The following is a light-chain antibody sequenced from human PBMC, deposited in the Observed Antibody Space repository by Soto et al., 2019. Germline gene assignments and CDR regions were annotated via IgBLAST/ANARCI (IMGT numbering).Light chain of an antibody. CDR2: GAS. V-gene: IGKV3-20*01. J-gene: IGKJ5*01. Sequence: EIVLTQSPGTLSLSPGERAALSCRASQSVSSSYLAWYQQKIGQAPRLLIYGASSRATGIPDRFSGSGSGTDFTLTISRLEPEDFAAYFCQQFGISPITFGQGTRLEIK. CDR3: QQFGISPIT. CDR1: QSVSSSY.